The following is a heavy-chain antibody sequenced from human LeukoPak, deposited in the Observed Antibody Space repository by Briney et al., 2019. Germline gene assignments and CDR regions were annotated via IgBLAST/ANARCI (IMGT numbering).Heavy chain of an antibody. CDR1: GYTFTGYY. V-gene: IGHV1-2*02. J-gene: IGHJ4*02. CDR3: ARGRGDGSETYMRF. CDR2: INPNSGGT. D-gene: IGHD3-10*01. Sequence: ASVKGSCKASGYTFTGYYMHWVRQAPGQGLEWMGWINPNSGGTNFPQKFQGRVTMTRDTSISTAYMELARLRSDDTAVYYCARGRGDGSETYMRFWGQGTLVTVSS.